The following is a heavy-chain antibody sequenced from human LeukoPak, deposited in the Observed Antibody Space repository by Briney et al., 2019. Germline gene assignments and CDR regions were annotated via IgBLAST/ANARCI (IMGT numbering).Heavy chain of an antibody. CDR1: GFTFSSYA. CDR3: AISPVAGSQGV. D-gene: IGHD6-19*01. V-gene: IGHV3-23*01. Sequence: PGGSLRLSCAASGFTFSSYAMNWVRQAPGQGLEWVSTVSGSGGNTYYADSVKGRFTISRDNSKDTLYLQMNSLRAEDTAVYYCAISPVAGSQGVWGQGTMVTVSS. J-gene: IGHJ3*01. CDR2: VSGSGGNT.